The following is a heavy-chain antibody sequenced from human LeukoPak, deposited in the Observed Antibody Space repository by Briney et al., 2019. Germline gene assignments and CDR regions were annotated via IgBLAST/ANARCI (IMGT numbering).Heavy chain of an antibody. CDR2: ICYSGST. J-gene: IGHJ4*02. CDR3: ARENGSGWPYFDY. D-gene: IGHD6-19*01. CDR1: GGSISSYY. Sequence: PSETLSLTCTVSGGSISSYYWSWIRQPPGKGLEWIGYICYSGSTNYNPSLKSRVTISVDTSKNQFSLKLSSVTAADTAVYYCARENGSGWPYFDYWGQGTLVTVSS. V-gene: IGHV4-59*01.